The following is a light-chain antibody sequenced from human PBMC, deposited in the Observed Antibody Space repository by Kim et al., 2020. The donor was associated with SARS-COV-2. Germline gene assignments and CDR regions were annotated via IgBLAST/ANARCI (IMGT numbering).Light chain of an antibody. CDR2: DAT. CDR1: QDITTD. Sequence: ASIGDRVSITCQASQDITTDLTWYQHKPGRAPRLLIYDATTLETGVPPRFSGTGSGKDFTFTISNPQPEDGGTYYCQQYDTLPLSFGGGTKVDIK. CDR3: QQYDTLPLS. V-gene: IGKV1-33*01. J-gene: IGKJ4*01.